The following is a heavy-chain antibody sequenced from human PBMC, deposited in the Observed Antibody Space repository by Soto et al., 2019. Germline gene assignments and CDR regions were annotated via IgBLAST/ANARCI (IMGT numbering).Heavy chain of an antibody. V-gene: IGHV5-10-1*01. CDR1: GYSFTSYW. D-gene: IGHD5-18*01. CDR3: VTINTESYGRPFDY. J-gene: IGHJ4*02. Sequence: GESLKISCKGSGYSFTSYWISWVRQMPGKGLDWMGRIDPSDSYTNYSPSFQGHVTISAXXXIXXXYXQXXXLXASDTAMYYCVTINTESYGRPFDYWGQGTLVTVS. CDR2: IDPSDSYT.